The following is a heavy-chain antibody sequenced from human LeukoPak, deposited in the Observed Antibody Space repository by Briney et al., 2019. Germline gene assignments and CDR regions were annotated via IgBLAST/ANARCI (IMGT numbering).Heavy chain of an antibody. V-gene: IGHV1-18*01. D-gene: IGHD3-10*01. CDR2: ISAYNGNT. Sequence: ASVKVSCKASGYTFTSYGSSWVRQAPGQGLEWMGWISAYNGNTNYAQKLQGRVTMTTDTSTSTAYMELRSLRSDDTAVYYCARVTAQELLWFGELSGYFDYWGQGTLVTVSS. CDR3: ARVTAQELLWFGELSGYFDY. CDR1: GYTFTSYG. J-gene: IGHJ4*02.